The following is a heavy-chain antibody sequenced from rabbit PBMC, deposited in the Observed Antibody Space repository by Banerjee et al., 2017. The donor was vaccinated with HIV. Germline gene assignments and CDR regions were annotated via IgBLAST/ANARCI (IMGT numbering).Heavy chain of an antibody. V-gene: IGHV1S45*01. CDR2: IYTGSSGKT. J-gene: IGHJ3*01. D-gene: IGHD6-1*01. CDR1: GFSFSSSYW. CDR3: ARGDNYVGAVYGFGL. Sequence: QEQLEASGGDLVKPEGSLTLTRTASGFSFSSSYWKCWVRQAPGKGLEWIGCIYTGSSGKTYYASWAKGRFTISKTSSTTVTLQMTSLTAADTATYFCARGDNYVGAVYGFGLWGQGTLVTVS.